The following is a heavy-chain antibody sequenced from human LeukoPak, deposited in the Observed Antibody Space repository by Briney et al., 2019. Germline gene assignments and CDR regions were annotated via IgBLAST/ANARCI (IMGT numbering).Heavy chain of an antibody. Sequence: EASVTDSPMVSRYTLTQLSMHSVRQAPGKQREGMGGCDPEDGETTYAQRFQGRVTMTEDTSTDTAYMELCSLRSEETAVYYCAASRGQWLGTNWFDPWGQGTLVTVSS. CDR2: CDPEDGET. J-gene: IGHJ5*02. D-gene: IGHD6-19*01. CDR3: AASRGQWLGTNWFDP. V-gene: IGHV1-24*01. CDR1: RYTLTQLS.